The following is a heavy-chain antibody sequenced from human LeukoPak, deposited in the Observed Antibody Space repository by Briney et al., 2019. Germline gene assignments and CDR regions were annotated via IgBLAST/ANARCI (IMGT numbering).Heavy chain of an antibody. CDR2: ISSSGSTI. V-gene: IGHV3-48*03. Sequence: GGSLRLSCAASGFTFSSYEMNWVRQAPGKGREWVAYISSSGSTIYYADSVKGRFTISRDNARNSLYLQMNSLRAEDTAVYYCAELGITMIGGVWGKGTTVTISS. J-gene: IGHJ6*04. CDR3: AELGITMIGGV. CDR1: GFTFSSYE. D-gene: IGHD3-10*02.